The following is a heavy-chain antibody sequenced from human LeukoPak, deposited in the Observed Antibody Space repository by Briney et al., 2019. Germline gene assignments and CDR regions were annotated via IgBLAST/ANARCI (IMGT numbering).Heavy chain of an antibody. CDR1: GFTFSSFG. CDR2: IRYDGSNK. CDR3: AKKRGAAFYNWFDP. V-gene: IGHV3-30*02. J-gene: IGHJ5*02. D-gene: IGHD1-26*01. Sequence: GGCLRLSCAASGFTFSSFGMHWVRQAPGKGLEWVAYIRYDGSNKNYADSLEGRFTISRDNSKNALYLQIDSLRPEDTAVYYCAKKRGAAFYNWFDPWGQGALVTVSS.